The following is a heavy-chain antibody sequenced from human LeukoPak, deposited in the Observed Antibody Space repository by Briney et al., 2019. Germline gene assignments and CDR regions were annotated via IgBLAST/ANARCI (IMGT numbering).Heavy chain of an antibody. V-gene: IGHV6-1*01. CDR1: GDSVSTNSAA. CDR2: TYYRSKLHN. CDR3: ARGLWDIVVVSASRAYYYYMDV. J-gene: IGHJ6*03. D-gene: IGHD2-2*01. Sequence: SQTLSLTCAIPGDSVSTNSAAWNWIRQSPSGGLEWLGRTYYRSKLHNDYAVSVKGRITFNADTSKNQFSLQLKSVTPEDTAVYYCARGLWDIVVVSASRAYYYYMDVWGKGTTVTVS.